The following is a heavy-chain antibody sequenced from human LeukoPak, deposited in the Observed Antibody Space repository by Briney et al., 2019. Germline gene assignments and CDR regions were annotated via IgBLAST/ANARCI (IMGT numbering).Heavy chain of an antibody. V-gene: IGHV1-69*05. J-gene: IGHJ5*02. Sequence: GASVKVSCKASGGTFSSYAISWVRQAPGQGLEWMGGIIPIFGTANYAQKFQGRVTITTDESMSTAYMELGSLRSEDTAVYYCARAQTPMVYAAQFDPWGQETLDTVSS. CDR1: GGTFSSYA. D-gene: IGHD2-8*01. CDR2: IIPIFGTA. CDR3: ARAQTPMVYAAQFDP.